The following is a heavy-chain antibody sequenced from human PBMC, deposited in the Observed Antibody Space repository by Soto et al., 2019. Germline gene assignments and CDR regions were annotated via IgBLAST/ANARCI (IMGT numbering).Heavy chain of an antibody. D-gene: IGHD6-13*01. J-gene: IGHJ5*02. V-gene: IGHV3-23*01. Sequence: PGGSLRLSCAASGFTFSSYAMSWVRQAPGKGLDWVSAISGSGGITYYADSVKGRFTISRDNSKNTLYLQMNSLRAEDTAVYYCAKEAPGGWYSSSWYNWFDPWGQGTLVTVSS. CDR1: GFTFSSYA. CDR2: ISGSGGIT. CDR3: AKEAPGGWYSSSWYNWFDP.